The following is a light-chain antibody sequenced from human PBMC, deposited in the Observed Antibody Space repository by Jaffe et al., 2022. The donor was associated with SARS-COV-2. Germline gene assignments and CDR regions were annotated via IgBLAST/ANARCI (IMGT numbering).Light chain of an antibody. Sequence: QSVLTQPPSVSAAPGQKVTISCSGSSSNIGDNYVSWNQQLPGTAPKLLIYENTKRPSGIPDRFSGSKSGSSATLGITGLQTGDEADYYCGTWDSSLTAYVFGTGTKVTVL. CDR1: SSNIGDNY. CDR2: ENT. CDR3: GTWDSSLTAYV. J-gene: IGLJ1*01. V-gene: IGLV1-51*02.